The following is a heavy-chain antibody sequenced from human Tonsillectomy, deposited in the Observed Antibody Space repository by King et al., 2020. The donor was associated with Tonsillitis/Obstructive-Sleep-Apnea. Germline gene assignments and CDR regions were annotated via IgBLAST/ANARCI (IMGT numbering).Heavy chain of an antibody. CDR2: ISYDGSDK. Sequence: VQLVESGGGVVQPGRSLRLSCAASGFTFSSYDLHWVRQAPGKGLEWVAVISYDGSDKYNADSVKGRFTISRDNSKNTLHLQMNSLRAEDTAVYYCASYCSSTSCSNTYWGQGTPVTVSS. CDR1: GFTFSSYD. J-gene: IGHJ4*02. CDR3: ASYCSSTSCSNTY. D-gene: IGHD2-2*01. V-gene: IGHV3-30*04.